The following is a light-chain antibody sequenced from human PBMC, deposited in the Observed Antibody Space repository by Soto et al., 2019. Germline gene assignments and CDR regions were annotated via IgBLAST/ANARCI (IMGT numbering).Light chain of an antibody. CDR2: AAS. CDR3: QKYSSVPV. J-gene: IGKJ3*01. CDR1: QGIRNF. Sequence: DIQMTQSSTSLSASVVDRVTITCRASQGIRNFVAWYQQKPGKAPKLLIYAASTLQSGVPSRFSGSGSGTDFTLTINSLQPEDVATYSCQKYSSVPVFGPGTRVELK. V-gene: IGKV1-27*01.